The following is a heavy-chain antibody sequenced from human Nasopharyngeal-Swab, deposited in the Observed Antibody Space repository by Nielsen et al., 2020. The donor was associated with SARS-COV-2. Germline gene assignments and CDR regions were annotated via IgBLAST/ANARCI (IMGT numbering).Heavy chain of an antibody. Sequence: GESLKISCATSGFTFSMYSMYWVRQAPGKGLEWVSSISSSSNYIYYGDSVKGRFTISRDNTQKSLYLEMNSLRVEDTAVYYCARLGTESYHYYSLDVWGQGITVTVSS. D-gene: IGHD1-1*01. CDR1: GFTFSMYS. CDR2: ISSSSNYI. J-gene: IGHJ6*02. V-gene: IGHV3-21*01. CDR3: ARLGTESYHYYSLDV.